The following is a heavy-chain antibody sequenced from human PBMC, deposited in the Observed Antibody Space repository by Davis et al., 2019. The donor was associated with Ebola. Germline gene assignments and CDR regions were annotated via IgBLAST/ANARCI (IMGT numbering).Heavy chain of an antibody. Sequence: PSETLSLTCTVSGGSISSYYWSWIRQPPGKGLEWIGYIYYSGSTNYNPSLKSRVTISVDTSKTQFSLKLSSVTAADTAVYYCARGVGARGVIFYYFDYWGQGTLVTVSS. CDR3: ARGVGARGVIFYYFDY. D-gene: IGHD3-10*01. J-gene: IGHJ4*02. CDR2: IYYSGST. CDR1: GGSISSYY. V-gene: IGHV4-59*01.